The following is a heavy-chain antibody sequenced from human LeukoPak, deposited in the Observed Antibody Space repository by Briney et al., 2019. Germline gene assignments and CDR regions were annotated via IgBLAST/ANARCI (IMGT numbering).Heavy chain of an antibody. CDR2: IYHSGST. D-gene: IGHD3-16*02. Sequence: SETLSLTCAVFGGSISNGNWRSWVRQPPGKGLEWIGEIYHSGSTNYNPSLKSRFTISVDKPKNQFSLKLSSVTAADTAVYYCARHDENMITFGGVIVIPPFDYWGQGTLVTVSS. V-gene: IGHV4-4*02. CDR1: GGSISNGNW. J-gene: IGHJ4*02. CDR3: ARHDENMITFGGVIVIPPFDY.